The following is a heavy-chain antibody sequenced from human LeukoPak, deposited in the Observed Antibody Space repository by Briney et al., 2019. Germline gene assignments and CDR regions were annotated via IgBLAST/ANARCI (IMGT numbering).Heavy chain of an antibody. V-gene: IGHV1-18*01. CDR2: ISTFNGFT. J-gene: IGHJ4*02. CDR3: ALPVGFGEFPFDY. Sequence: GASVKVSCKASGYTFTSYGITWVRQAPGQGLEWMGWISTFNGFTNYAQNLQGRVTITRDTSASTAYMELSSLRSEDTAVYYCALPVGFGEFPFDYWGQGTLVTVSS. CDR1: GYTFTSYG. D-gene: IGHD3-10*01.